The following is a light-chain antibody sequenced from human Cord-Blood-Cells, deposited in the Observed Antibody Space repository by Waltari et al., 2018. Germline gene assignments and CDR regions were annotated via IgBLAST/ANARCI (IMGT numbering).Light chain of an antibody. Sequence: QSALTMPASVSGSPRQSITISCTGTSKDVGSYNLVSWYQQHQGKAPKLMIYEGSRRPSGVSKLYSGSKSGTTASLTISGLQAEDDADYYCCSYAGSSTWMFGGGTKLSVL. CDR2: EGS. CDR1: SKDVGSYNL. J-gene: IGLJ3*02. V-gene: IGLV2-23*01. CDR3: CSYAGSSTWM.